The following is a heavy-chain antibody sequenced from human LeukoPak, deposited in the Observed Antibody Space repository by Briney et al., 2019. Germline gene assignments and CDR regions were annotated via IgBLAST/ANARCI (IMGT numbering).Heavy chain of an antibody. Sequence: GGSLRLSCAASGFTFNSYFMNWVRQAPGKGLDWISSISNSGSKIFYADSVKGRFTISRDNAKNSLYLHMNSLRAGDTAVCYCARDRQPPAYCSSTSCHGLGFWGPGTLVTVSS. CDR3: ARDRQPPAYCSSTSCHGLGF. V-gene: IGHV3-48*04. CDR1: GFTFNSYF. J-gene: IGHJ4*02. CDR2: ISNSGSKI. D-gene: IGHD2-2*01.